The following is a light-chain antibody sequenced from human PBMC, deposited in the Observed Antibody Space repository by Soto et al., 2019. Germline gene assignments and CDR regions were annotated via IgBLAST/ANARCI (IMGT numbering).Light chain of an antibody. CDR2: WSS. V-gene: IGKV4-1*01. CDR3: QQYYSTSGYT. J-gene: IGKJ2*01. Sequence: DIVMTQSPDSLAVSLGERATINCKSSQSVLYSSNNKNYLAWYQQKPGQPPELLIYWSSTRESGVPDRFSGRGSGTDITLTITSLQAEDVAVYYCQQYYSTSGYTFGQGTKLEIK. CDR1: QSVLYSSNNKNY.